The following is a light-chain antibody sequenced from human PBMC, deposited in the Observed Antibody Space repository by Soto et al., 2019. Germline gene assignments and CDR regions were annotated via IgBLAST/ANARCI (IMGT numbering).Light chain of an antibody. CDR2: EVS. CDR3: STYTSRSTLV. J-gene: IGLJ2*01. Sequence: QSVLTQPASVSGSPGQSITISCTGTSSDVDTYKYVSWYQQHPGKAPKLMIYEVSYRPSGVSDRFSGSKSGNTASLTISGLQAEDEADYYCSTYTSRSTLVFGGGTKVTVL. CDR1: SSDVDTYKY. V-gene: IGLV2-14*01.